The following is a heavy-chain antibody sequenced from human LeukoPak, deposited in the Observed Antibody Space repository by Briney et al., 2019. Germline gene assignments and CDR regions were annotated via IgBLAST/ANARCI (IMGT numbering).Heavy chain of an antibody. V-gene: IGHV4-59*08. CDR3: ARLDSGDHGNIPH. CDR2: IYHTGTT. D-gene: IGHD1-26*01. J-gene: IGHJ1*01. Sequence: SETLSLTCTVSGGSLSPYYWTWIRQPPGKGLEWIGYIYHTGTTRYNPSLNSRVTISLETSKNQFSLRLNSVTAADTAIYYCARLDSGDHGNIPHWGQGTLVTVSS. CDR1: GGSLSPYY.